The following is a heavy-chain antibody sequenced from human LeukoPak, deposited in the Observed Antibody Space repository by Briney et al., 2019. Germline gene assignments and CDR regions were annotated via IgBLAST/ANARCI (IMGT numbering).Heavy chain of an antibody. J-gene: IGHJ4*02. V-gene: IGHV4-34*01. CDR2: INHSGST. Sequence: SETLSLTCAVYGGSFSGYYWSWIRQPPGKGLEWIGEINHSGSTNYNPSLKSRVTISVDTSKNQFSPKLSSVTAADTAVYYCAYNHSSGYGTFDYWGQGTLVTVSS. CDR3: AYNHSSGYGTFDY. CDR1: GGSFSGYY. D-gene: IGHD3-22*01.